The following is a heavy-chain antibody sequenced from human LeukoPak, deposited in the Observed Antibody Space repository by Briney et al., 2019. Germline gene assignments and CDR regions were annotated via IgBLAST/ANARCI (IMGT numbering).Heavy chain of an antibody. J-gene: IGHJ4*02. D-gene: IGHD2-2*01. Sequence: GGSLRLSCAASGFTFSNDWMCWVRQAPGKGLEWVANVNQDESKKYYADSVKGRFTISRVNAKNSLYLQMSSLTAEDTAIYYCARDHAYRADYWGQGTLVTVSS. CDR3: ARDHAYRADY. V-gene: IGHV3-7*01. CDR1: GFTFSNDW. CDR2: VNQDESKK.